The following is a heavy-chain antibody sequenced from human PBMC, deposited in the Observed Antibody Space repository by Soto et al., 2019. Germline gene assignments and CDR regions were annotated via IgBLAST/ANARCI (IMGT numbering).Heavy chain of an antibody. V-gene: IGHV3-23*01. Sequence: GGSLRLSCAASGFTFSSYAMTWVRQAPGKGLEWVSTISDRGGSTYYTDSVKGRFTISRDNSKNTLFLQMNSLRDEATAVYSYAKDLYTQVGARSFDYSGPGILVTVSS. CDR1: GFTFSSYA. CDR2: ISDRGGST. J-gene: IGHJ4*02. CDR3: AKDLYTQVGARSFDY. D-gene: IGHD1-26*01.